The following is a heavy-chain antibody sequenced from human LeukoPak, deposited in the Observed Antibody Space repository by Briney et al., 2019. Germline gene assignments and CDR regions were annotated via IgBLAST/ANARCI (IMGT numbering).Heavy chain of an antibody. Sequence: GGSLRLSCAASGFSFRDYTMNWVRQAPGKGLEWVSGIYGSGGGQTFYADSVRGRFTISRDDSRHVVFLQMDSLRVEDTALYYCAKDMETDGVWDVDQWGQGTLVTVS. CDR1: GFSFRDYT. CDR2: IYGSGGGQT. J-gene: IGHJ4*02. V-gene: IGHV3-23*01. D-gene: IGHD4-17*01. CDR3: AKDMETDGVWDVDQ.